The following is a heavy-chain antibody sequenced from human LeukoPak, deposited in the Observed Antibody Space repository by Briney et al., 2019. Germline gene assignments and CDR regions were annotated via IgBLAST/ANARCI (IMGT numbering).Heavy chain of an antibody. Sequence: SGPTLLKPTPTLTLTCSFSGFSLSTSGVGVGWLRQPPGKALEWLALIYWNDDKRFSPSLKSRLTITKDTSRNQVVLRMTNMDPVDTATYYCAYQRFHGNWYPLAYWGQGTLVTVSS. CDR1: GFSLSTSGVG. CDR3: AYQRFHGNWYPLAY. D-gene: IGHD6-13*01. CDR2: IYWNDDK. V-gene: IGHV2-5*01. J-gene: IGHJ4*02.